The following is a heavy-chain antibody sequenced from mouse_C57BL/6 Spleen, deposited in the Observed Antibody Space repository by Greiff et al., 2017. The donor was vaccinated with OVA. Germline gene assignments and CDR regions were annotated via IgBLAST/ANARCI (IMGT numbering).Heavy chain of an antibody. V-gene: IGHV5-4*03. Sequence: EVKLMESGGGLVKPGGSLKLSCAASGFTFSSYAMSWVRQTPEKRLEWVATISDGGSYTYYPDNVKGRFTISRDNAKNNLYLQMSHLKSEDTAMYYCARALNYAMDYGVKEPQSPSPQ. J-gene: IGHJ4*01. CDR2: ISDGGSYT. CDR3: ARALNYAMD. CDR1: GFTFSSYA.